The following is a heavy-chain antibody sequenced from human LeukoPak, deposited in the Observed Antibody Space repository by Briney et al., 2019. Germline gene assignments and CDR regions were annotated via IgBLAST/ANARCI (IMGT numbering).Heavy chain of an antibody. CDR3: ARAEFDDFWTTDY. CDR1: GYSFTTYY. V-gene: IGHV1-46*01. J-gene: IGHJ4*02. Sequence: ASVKVSCKASGYSFTTYYMHWVRQAPGQGFEWMGIINPIGGSTNYARKFQGRVTMTRDTSTSTVYMELSSLKSEDTAVYYCARAEFDDFWTTDYWGQGTLVAVSS. D-gene: IGHD3-3*01. CDR2: INPIGGST.